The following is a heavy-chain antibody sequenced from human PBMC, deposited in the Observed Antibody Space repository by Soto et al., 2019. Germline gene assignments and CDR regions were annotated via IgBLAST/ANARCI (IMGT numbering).Heavy chain of an antibody. CDR2: IIPMFGIP. J-gene: IGHJ3*01. Sequence: QVQLVQSGAEVKKPGSSVKVSCRASGGTLNKHAITWVRRAPGQGLEWLGGIIPMFGIPNYPQKFQGRVTITADESTNTAHMELIGLTSDDTAVYYCARGGTSGWLKGAYDVWGQGTMVTVSS. CDR3: ARGGTSGWLKGAYDV. D-gene: IGHD6-19*01. CDR1: GGTLNKHA. V-gene: IGHV1-69*01.